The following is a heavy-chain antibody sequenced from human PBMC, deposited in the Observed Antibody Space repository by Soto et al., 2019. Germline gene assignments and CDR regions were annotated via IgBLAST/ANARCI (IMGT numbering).Heavy chain of an antibody. V-gene: IGHV3-21*01. Sequence: GALRLSCAASGFTFSSYSMNWVRQAPGKGLEWVSSISSSSSYIYYADSVKGRFTISRDNAKNSLYLQMNSLRAEDTAVYYCARDPGGQFDPWGQGTLVTVSS. CDR1: GFTFSSYS. CDR2: ISSSSSYI. J-gene: IGHJ5*02. D-gene: IGHD3-10*01. CDR3: ARDPGGQFDP.